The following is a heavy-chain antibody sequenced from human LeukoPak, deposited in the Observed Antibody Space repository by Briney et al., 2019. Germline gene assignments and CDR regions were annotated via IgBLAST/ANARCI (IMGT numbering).Heavy chain of an antibody. CDR1: GFTFSSYG. CDR3: ANGGTIFGVVDFDY. J-gene: IGHJ4*02. Sequence: GGSLRPSCAASGFTFSSYGMHWVRQAPGKGLEWVAFIRYDGSNKYYADSVKGRFTISRDNSKNTLYLQMNSLRAEDTAVYYCANGGTIFGVVDFDYWGQGTLVTVSS. D-gene: IGHD3-3*01. CDR2: IRYDGSNK. V-gene: IGHV3-30*02.